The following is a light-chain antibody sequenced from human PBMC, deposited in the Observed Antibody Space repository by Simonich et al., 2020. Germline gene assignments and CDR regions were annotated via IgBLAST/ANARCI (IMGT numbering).Light chain of an antibody. CDR1: KLGDKY. CDR2: QAS. Sequence: SYELTQPPSVSVSPGQTASITCSGDKLGDKYACWYQQKPGQSPVLVISQASKRPSGLPEGFSGPNSGNTATLTISGTQAMDEADYYCQAWDSSTAVVVGGGTKLTVL. J-gene: IGLJ2*01. CDR3: QAWDSSTAVV. V-gene: IGLV3-1*01.